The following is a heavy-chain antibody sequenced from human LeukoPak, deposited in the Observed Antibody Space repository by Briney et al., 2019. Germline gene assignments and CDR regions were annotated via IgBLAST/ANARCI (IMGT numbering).Heavy chain of an antibody. Sequence: ASVKVSCKASGYTFTSYYMHWVRQAPGQGLEWMGRIDPSGGSTSYAQKFQGRVTMTRGTSTSTVYMELSSLISEDTAVYYCARNSGSGFDYWGQGTLVTVSS. CDR3: ARNSGSGFDY. J-gene: IGHJ4*02. D-gene: IGHD2-15*01. CDR2: IDPSGGST. CDR1: GYTFTSYY. V-gene: IGHV1-46*01.